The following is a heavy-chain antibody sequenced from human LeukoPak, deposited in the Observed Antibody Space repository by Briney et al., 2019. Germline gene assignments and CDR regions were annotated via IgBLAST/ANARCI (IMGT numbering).Heavy chain of an antibody. J-gene: IGHJ4*02. CDR3: ARELYLECGGDCYSNADY. CDR1: GFISSSYW. V-gene: IGHV3-7*01. D-gene: IGHD2-21*02. Sequence: GGSLRLSCAASGFISSSYWMSWVRQAPGKGLEWVANVKQDGSEKHYVDSVKGRFTISRDNAKNSLYLQMNSLRAEDTAVYYCARELYLECGGDCYSNADYWGQGTLVTVSS. CDR2: VKQDGSEK.